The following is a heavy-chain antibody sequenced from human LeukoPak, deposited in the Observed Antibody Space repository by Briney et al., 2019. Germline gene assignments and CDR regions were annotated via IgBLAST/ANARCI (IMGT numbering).Heavy chain of an antibody. V-gene: IGHV4-4*07. Sequence: SETLSLTCTVSGGSISSYYWSWIRQPAGKGLEWIGRIYTSGSTNYNPSLKSRVTMSVDTSKNQFSLKLSSVTAADTAVYYCARDLPARRTYYYGSGSYLINWFDPWGQGTLVTVSS. D-gene: IGHD3-10*01. J-gene: IGHJ5*02. CDR3: ARDLPARRTYYYGSGSYLINWFDP. CDR1: GGSISSYY. CDR2: IYTSGST.